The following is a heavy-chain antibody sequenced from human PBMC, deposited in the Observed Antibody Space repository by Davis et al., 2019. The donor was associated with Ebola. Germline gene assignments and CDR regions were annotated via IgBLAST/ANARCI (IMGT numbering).Heavy chain of an antibody. J-gene: IGHJ4*02. CDR3: ARGKWELLYFDY. CDR1: GYTFTSYG. V-gene: IGHV1-18*01. CDR2: ISAYNGNT. D-gene: IGHD1-26*01. Sequence: AASVKVSCTASGYTFTSYGISWVRQAPGHWLEWMGWISAYNGNTNYAQKLQGRVTMTTDTPTCTAYMELRSLGSDDTAVYYCARGKWELLYFDYWGQETLVTVSS.